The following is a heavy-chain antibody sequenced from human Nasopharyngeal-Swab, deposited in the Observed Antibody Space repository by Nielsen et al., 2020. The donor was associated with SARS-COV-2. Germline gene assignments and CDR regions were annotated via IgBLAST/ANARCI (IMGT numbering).Heavy chain of an antibody. D-gene: IGHD2-2*01. CDR3: ARVNNGGGIVPASYSFFMDV. J-gene: IGHJ6*03. CDR1: GVSFSGYH. CDR2: ITRSGNT. V-gene: IGHV4-34*01. Sequence: SETLSLTCSLNGVSFSGYHWGWIRQSPGKGLEWIGDITRSGNTNYNPALKSRVTMPVATSKDESSLKLTSVTAADTAIYFCARVNNGGGIVPASYSFFMDVWGKGTSVAVSS.